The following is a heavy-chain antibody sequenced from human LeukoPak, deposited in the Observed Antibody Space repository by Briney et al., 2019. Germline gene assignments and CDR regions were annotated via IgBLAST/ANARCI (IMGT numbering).Heavy chain of an antibody. CDR3: ARGRVVVTPFDY. V-gene: IGHV4-59*02. CDR2: IHYSGNT. D-gene: IGHD2-21*02. Sequence: PSGTLSLTCTVSGGSVSSYYWSWIRQPPGKGLEWIGYIHYSGNTNYNPSLKSRVTISVDTSKNQFSLKLSPVAAADTAVYYCARGRVVVTPFDYWGQGTLVTVSS. J-gene: IGHJ4*02. CDR1: GGSVSSYY.